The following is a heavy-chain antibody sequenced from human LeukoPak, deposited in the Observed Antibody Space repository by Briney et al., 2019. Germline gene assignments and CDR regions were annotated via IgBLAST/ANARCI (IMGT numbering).Heavy chain of an antibody. V-gene: IGHV4-30-2*01. Sequence: PSETLSLTCAVSGGSISSGGYSWSWIRQPPGKGLEWIGYIYHSGSTYYNPSLKSRVTISVDRSKNQFSLKLRSVAAADTAVYYCARGPLLVPAAIRYYYYGMDVWGQGTTVTVSS. CDR1: GGSISSGGYS. CDR3: ARGPLLVPAAIRYYYYGMDV. J-gene: IGHJ6*02. CDR2: IYHSGST. D-gene: IGHD2-2*01.